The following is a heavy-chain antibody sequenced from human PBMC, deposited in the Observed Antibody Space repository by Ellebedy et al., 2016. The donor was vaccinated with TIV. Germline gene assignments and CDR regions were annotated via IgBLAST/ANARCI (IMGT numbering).Heavy chain of an antibody. CDR1: GFPVGGDY. V-gene: IGHV3-53*01. Sequence: GESLKISCSASGFPVGGDYISWIRQAPGKGLEWVSVIQAGGYTFYADSVKGRFTVSRDNSNNMVYLQMSSLRVEDTALYYCARGPNYDSWGQGTLVTVSS. J-gene: IGHJ4*02. CDR2: IQAGGYT. D-gene: IGHD5-24*01. CDR3: ARGPNYDS.